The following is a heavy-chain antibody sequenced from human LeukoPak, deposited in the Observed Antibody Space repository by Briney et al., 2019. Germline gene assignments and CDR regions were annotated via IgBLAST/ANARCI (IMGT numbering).Heavy chain of an antibody. CDR1: GHTLTELS. V-gene: IGHV1-24*01. J-gene: IGHJ4*02. CDR2: SDPEDVET. CDR3: APTYSSGWYRGYFDY. Sequence: GASVKVSSQASGHTLTELSTHWVRRATGKGLGWMGGSDPEDVETIYAQKLKGRVTMTEATSTNTTYIELSSKRSEDPTMNYCAPTYSSGWYRGYFDYWGQGTLVTVSS. D-gene: IGHD6-19*01.